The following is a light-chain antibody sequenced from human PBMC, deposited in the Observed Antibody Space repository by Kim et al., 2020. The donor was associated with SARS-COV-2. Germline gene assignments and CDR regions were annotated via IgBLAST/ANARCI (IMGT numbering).Light chain of an antibody. CDR2: DVS. J-gene: IGKJ5*01. CDR1: QVITKF. CDR3: QQNDAFPIT. Sequence: AAGGDSVTYTFQATQVITKFLNFYQHRPGKAPQLLIYDVSNLQTGVPSRFSGSGYGTKFTLTISSLQPEDFATYYCQQNDAFPITFGQGTRLEIK. V-gene: IGKV1-33*01.